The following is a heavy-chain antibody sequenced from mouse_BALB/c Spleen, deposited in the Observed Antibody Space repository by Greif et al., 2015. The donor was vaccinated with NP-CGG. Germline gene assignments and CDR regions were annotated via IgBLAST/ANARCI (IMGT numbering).Heavy chain of an antibody. CDR2: ISSGGGST. V-gene: IGHV5-12-1*01. Sequence: EVQLVGSGRGLVKPGGSLKLSCAASGFAFSSYDMSWVRQTPEKRLEWVAYISSGGGSTYYPDTVKGRFTISRDNAKNTLYLQMSSLKSEDTAMYYCARYDGYYYYAMDYWGQGTSVTVSS. CDR1: GFAFSSYD. D-gene: IGHD2-3*01. J-gene: IGHJ4*01. CDR3: ARYDGYYYYAMDY.